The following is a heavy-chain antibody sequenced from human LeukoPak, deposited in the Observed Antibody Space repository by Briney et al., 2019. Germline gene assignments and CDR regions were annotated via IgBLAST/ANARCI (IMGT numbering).Heavy chain of an antibody. CDR3: ARRYDFWSGYYTFWYFDL. J-gene: IGHJ2*01. CDR2: INHSGST. CDR1: GGSFSGYY. V-gene: IGHV4-34*01. Sequence: PSETLSLTCAVYGGSFSGYYWSWIRQPPGKGLEWIGEINHSGSTNYNPSLKSRVTISVDTSKNQFSLKLSSVTAADTAVYYCARRYDFWSGYYTFWYFDLWGRGTLVTVSS. D-gene: IGHD3-3*01.